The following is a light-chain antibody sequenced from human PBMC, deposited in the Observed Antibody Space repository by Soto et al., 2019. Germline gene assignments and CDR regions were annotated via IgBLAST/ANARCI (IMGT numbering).Light chain of an antibody. J-gene: IGLJ1*01. CDR2: EGS. V-gene: IGLV2-23*01. CDR3: CSYADSNTYV. CDR1: SSDVGTYNL. Sequence: QSALTQPASVSGSPGQSITISCTGTSSDVGTYNLVSWYQQQPGKTTKLMIYEGSQWPSGVSNRFSGSKSGNTASLTISGLQAEDEADYYCCSYADSNTYVFGTGTKLTVL.